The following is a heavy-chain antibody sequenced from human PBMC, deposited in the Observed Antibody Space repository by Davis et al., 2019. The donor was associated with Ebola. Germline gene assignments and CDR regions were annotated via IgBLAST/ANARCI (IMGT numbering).Heavy chain of an antibody. Sequence: PSETLSLTCTVSGGSISSYYWSWIRQPPGKGLEWIGYIYYSGSTNYNPSLKSRVTISVDTSKNQFSLKLSSVTAAYTAVYYCARSRGGQLHSRDYSKHYYYGMDVWGQGTTVTVSS. J-gene: IGHJ6*02. CDR3: ARSRGGQLHSRDYSKHYYYGMDV. D-gene: IGHD4-11*01. V-gene: IGHV4-59*12. CDR2: IYYSGST. CDR1: GGSISSYY.